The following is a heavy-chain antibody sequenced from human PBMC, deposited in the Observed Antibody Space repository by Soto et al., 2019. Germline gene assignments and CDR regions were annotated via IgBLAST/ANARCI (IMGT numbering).Heavy chain of an antibody. CDR1: GGSVSSDIYY. J-gene: IGHJ4*02. Sequence: SETLSLTCTVSGGSVSSDIYYWTWIRQPPGKGLEWIGYLYYSGTTNYNPSLKSRVTISRDTSKNQFSLKLFSVTAADTAVYYCATWSGSYFPYWGQGTLVTVSS. D-gene: IGHD3-3*01. CDR3: ATWSGSYFPY. V-gene: IGHV4-61*01. CDR2: LYYSGTT.